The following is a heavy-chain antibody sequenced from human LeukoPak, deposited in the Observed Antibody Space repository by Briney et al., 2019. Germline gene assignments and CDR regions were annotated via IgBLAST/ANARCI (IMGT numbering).Heavy chain of an antibody. CDR2: INRNSDII. Sequence: PGRSLRLSCAASGFTFDDYAMHWVRQAPGKGLEWVSGINRNSDIIGYADSVKGRFTISRDNAKNSLYLQMNSLRAEDTAVYYCARGGGRSSSWPVEVDYWGQGTLVTVSS. CDR1: GFTFDDYA. J-gene: IGHJ4*02. CDR3: ARGGGRSSSWPVEVDY. V-gene: IGHV3-9*01. D-gene: IGHD6-13*01.